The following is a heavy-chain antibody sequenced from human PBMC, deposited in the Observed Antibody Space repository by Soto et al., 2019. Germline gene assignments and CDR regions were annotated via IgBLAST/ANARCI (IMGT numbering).Heavy chain of an antibody. Sequence: SVKGSCKASGGTFSSYASSWVRQAPGQGLEWMGGIIPIFGTANYAQKFQGRVTITADESTSTAYMELSSLRSEDTAVYYCASRYCTNGVCYWGLDPWGQGTLVTVSS. J-gene: IGHJ5*02. CDR3: ASRYCTNGVCYWGLDP. CDR2: IIPIFGTA. D-gene: IGHD2-8*01. CDR1: GGTFSSYA. V-gene: IGHV1-69*13.